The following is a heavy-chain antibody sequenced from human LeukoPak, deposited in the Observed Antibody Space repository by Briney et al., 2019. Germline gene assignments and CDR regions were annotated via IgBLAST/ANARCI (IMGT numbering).Heavy chain of an antibody. V-gene: IGHV1-18*01. Sequence: ASVKVSCKASGYTFTSYGISWVRQAPGQGLEWMGWISAYNGNTNYAQELQGRVTMTTDTSTSTAYMELRSLRSDDTAVYYCARDIVVVPAAIGAWFDPWGQGTLVTVSS. D-gene: IGHD2-2*02. CDR2: ISAYNGNT. J-gene: IGHJ5*02. CDR1: GYTFTSYG. CDR3: ARDIVVVPAAIGAWFDP.